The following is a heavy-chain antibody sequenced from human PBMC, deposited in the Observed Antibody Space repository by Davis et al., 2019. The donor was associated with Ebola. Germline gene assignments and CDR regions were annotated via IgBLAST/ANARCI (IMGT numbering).Heavy chain of an antibody. J-gene: IGHJ3*02. CDR2: IGTAGDT. CDR1: GFTFSSYD. Sequence: GESLKISCAASGFTFSSYDMHWVRQATGKGLEWVSAIGTAGDTYYPGSVKGRFTISRENAKNSLYLQMNSLRAGDTAVYYCARSLKGFDAFDIWGQGTMVTVSS. V-gene: IGHV3-13*01. CDR3: ARSLKGFDAFDI.